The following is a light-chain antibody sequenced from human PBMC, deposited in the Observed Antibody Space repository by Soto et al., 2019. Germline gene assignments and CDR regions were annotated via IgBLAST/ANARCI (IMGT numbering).Light chain of an antibody. V-gene: IGLV2-18*01. Sequence: QSALTQPPSVSGSPGQSVTISCTGTSSDVGSYNRVSWYQQPPGTAPKLMIYEVSNRPSGVPDRFSGSKSGTTASLTISGLQAEDEADYACSLYTSSSTVVCGTGTKVTVL. CDR2: EVS. CDR3: SLYTSSSTVV. J-gene: IGLJ1*01. CDR1: SSDVGSYNR.